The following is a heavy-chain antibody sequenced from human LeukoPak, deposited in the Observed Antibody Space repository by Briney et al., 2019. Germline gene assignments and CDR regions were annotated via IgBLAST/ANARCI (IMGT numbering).Heavy chain of an antibody. D-gene: IGHD3-10*01. V-gene: IGHV4-59*01. Sequence: PLGTLSLTCTGSGGSISSYYWSWIRQPPGKGLEWVGDIYYSGSNNYNPCLKSGVTISVATSKDQFSLKLSSVTAADTAVYYCARVCRDYYGSGSYCWDYWGQGTLVTVSS. CDR3: ARVCRDYYGSGSYCWDY. J-gene: IGHJ4*02. CDR1: GGSISSYY. CDR2: IYYSGSN.